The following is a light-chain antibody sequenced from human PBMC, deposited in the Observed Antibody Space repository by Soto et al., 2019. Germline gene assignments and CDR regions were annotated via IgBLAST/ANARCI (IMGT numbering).Light chain of an antibody. V-gene: IGKV1-5*03. CDR1: QSISSW. Sequence: DIPMTQSPSTLSASVGDRVTITCRASQSISSWLAWYQQKPGKAPKLLIYKAYSLESGVPSKFSGSGSGTQFTLTISSLQPADFATYNCQQYNSYYTFDQGTKLEIK. CDR2: KAY. J-gene: IGKJ2*01. CDR3: QQYNSYYT.